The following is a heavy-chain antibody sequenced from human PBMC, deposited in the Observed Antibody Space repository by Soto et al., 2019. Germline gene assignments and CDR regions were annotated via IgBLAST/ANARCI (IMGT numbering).Heavy chain of an antibody. CDR3: ARGASRPSEYYFDY. D-gene: IGHD6-13*01. CDR1: GGTFSSYT. CDR2: IIPIRGIA. V-gene: IGHV1-69*02. Sequence: QVQLVQSGAEVKKPGSSVKVSCKASGGTFSSYTISWVRQAPGQGLEWMGRIIPIRGIANYAQKFQGRVTITADKSTSTAYMGLSSLRSEDTAVYYCARGASRPSEYYFDYWGQGTLVTVSS. J-gene: IGHJ4*02.